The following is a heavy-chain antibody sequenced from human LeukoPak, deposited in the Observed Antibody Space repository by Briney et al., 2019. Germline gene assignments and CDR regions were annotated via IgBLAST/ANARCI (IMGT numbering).Heavy chain of an antibody. CDR1: GYTFTGFY. J-gene: IGHJ4*02. Sequence: ASVKVSCKASGYTFTGFYIHWVRQAPGQGLEWMGWIYSDSGDTNYAQKFQGCVTMTRDTSISTAYMELSRLTSDDTAVYYCARGRGYDFWSGPIVDYWGQGTLVTVSS. CDR3: ARGRGYDFWSGPIVDY. CDR2: IYSDSGDT. V-gene: IGHV1-2*04. D-gene: IGHD3-3*01.